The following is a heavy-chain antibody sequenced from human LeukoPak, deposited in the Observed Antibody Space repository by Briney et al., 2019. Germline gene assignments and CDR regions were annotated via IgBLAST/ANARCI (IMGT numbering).Heavy chain of an antibody. D-gene: IGHD3-22*01. V-gene: IGHV1-2*02. J-gene: IGHJ5*02. CDR1: GYSFTSYY. CDR2: INPNSGGT. CDR3: ARATQPNFMIVVVRPYNWFDP. Sequence: GESLKISCKGSGYSFTSYYMHWVRQAPGQGLEWMGWINPNSGGTNYAQKFQGRVTMTRDTSISTAYMELSRLRSDDTAVYYCARATQPNFMIVVVRPYNWFDPWGQGTLVTVSS.